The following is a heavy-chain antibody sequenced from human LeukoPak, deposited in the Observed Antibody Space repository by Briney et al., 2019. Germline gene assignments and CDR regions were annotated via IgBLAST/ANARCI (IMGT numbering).Heavy chain of an antibody. CDR3: ARVAGNHFDY. CDR1: GYTFTSYY. CDR2: INPNFGST. D-gene: IGHD4-23*01. J-gene: IGHJ4*02. V-gene: IGHV1-46*01. Sequence: ASVTVSCKASGYTFTSYYIHWVRQAPGQGLEWMGIINPNFGSTSYAQKFQGRVTMTTDTSTSTAYMELRSLRSDDTAVYYCARVAGNHFDYWGQGTLATVSS.